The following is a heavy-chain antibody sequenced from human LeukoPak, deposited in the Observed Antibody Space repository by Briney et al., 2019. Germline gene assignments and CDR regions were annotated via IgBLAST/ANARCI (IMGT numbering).Heavy chain of an antibody. D-gene: IGHD5-24*01. CDR3: ATLEGMATPDDY. V-gene: IGHV5-51*01. CDR1: GYSFTSYW. J-gene: IGHJ4*02. Sequence: KIGESLQISCKGSGYSFTSYWIGWVRQLPGKGLEWMGIIYPGDSDTRYSPSFQGQVTISADKSISTAYLQWISLKASDTAMYYCATLEGMATPDDYWGQGTLVTVSS. CDR2: IYPGDSDT.